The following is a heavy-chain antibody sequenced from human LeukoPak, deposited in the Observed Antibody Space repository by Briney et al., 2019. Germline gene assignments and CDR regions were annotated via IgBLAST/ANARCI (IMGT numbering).Heavy chain of an antibody. CDR2: INPSGGST. CDR3: ATSSVWDYDFWSGYYDEYGIDV. V-gene: IGHV1-46*01. Sequence: ASVKVSCKAAGYTFTIYYMHWVRQAPGQGLEWMGIINPSGGSTSYAQKFQGRVTMNRDTSTSTVYMELISLRSEDTAVYYCATSSVWDYDFWSGYYDEYGIDVWGEETTVIVFS. CDR1: GYTFTIYY. D-gene: IGHD3-3*01. J-gene: IGHJ6*04.